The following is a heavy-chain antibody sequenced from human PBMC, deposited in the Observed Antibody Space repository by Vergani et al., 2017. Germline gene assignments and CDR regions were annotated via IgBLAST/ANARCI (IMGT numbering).Heavy chain of an antibody. V-gene: IGHV1-69*18. Sequence: QVPLVQSGAAVKKPGASVKVSCTASGYTFTGYYMHWVRQAPGQGLEWMGRIIPIFGKTNYAQKFQGRVTITADESTYTSYMELSSLRSEDTAVYYCARAEGHCNGGSCYFYGMDVWGQGTTVTVSS. D-gene: IGHD2-15*01. CDR2: IIPIFGKT. CDR3: ARAEGHCNGGSCYFYGMDV. J-gene: IGHJ6*02. CDR1: GYTFTGYY.